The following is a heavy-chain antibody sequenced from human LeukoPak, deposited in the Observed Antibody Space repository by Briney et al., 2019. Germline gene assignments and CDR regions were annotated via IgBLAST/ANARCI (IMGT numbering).Heavy chain of an antibody. J-gene: IGHJ4*02. V-gene: IGHV4-34*01. Sequence: PSETLSLTCAVYGGSFSVYYWSWIRQPPGKGLEWIGEIHHGGSPGYNPSLKSRVTISLDTSKNQLSLKVNSVTATDTAVYYCTRNGDYNLDYWGQGALVTVSS. CDR1: GGSFSVYY. CDR2: IHHGGSP. CDR3: TRNGDYNLDY. D-gene: IGHD4-17*01.